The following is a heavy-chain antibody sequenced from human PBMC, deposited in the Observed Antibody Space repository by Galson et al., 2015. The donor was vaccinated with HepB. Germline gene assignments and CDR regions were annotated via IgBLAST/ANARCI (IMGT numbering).Heavy chain of an antibody. Sequence: SLRLSCAASGSTFSSYEMNWVRQAPGKGLEWVSSISSSSSYIYYADSVKGRFTISRDNAKNSLYLQMNSLRAEDTAVYYCARGGLYYYGMDVWGQGTTVTVSS. CDR3: ARGGLYYYGMDV. CDR2: ISSSSSYI. CDR1: GSTFSSYE. J-gene: IGHJ6*02. V-gene: IGHV3-21*01.